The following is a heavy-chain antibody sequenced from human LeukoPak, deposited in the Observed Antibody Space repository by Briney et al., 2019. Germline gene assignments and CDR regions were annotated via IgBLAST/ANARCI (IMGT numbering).Heavy chain of an antibody. CDR3: ARGTHDYSRPGVPFDY. CDR2: IYPSGST. V-gene: IGHV4-4*07. J-gene: IGHJ4*02. Sequence: SETLSLTCTVSGGSISSDYWSWIRQPAGKGLEWIGRIYPSGSTNYNPSLKSRVTMSVDTSKNQFSLKLSSVIAADTAVYYCARGTHDYSRPGVPFDYWGQGTLVTVSS. D-gene: IGHD4-11*01. CDR1: GGSISSDY.